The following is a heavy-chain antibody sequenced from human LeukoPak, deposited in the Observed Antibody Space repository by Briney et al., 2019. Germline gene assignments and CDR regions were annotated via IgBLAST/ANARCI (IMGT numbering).Heavy chain of an antibody. Sequence: GGSLRLSCAASGFSFSNSAMHWVRQAPGKGLEWVSLIGASGESTYYADSVKGRFTISRDNSKNTLYLQMNSLRTEDTAVYYCARGGSYFDISGYYFYWGQGTLVTVSS. CDR1: GFSFSNSA. J-gene: IGHJ4*02. D-gene: IGHD3-22*01. V-gene: IGHV3-23*01. CDR3: ARGGSYFDISGYYFY. CDR2: IGASGEST.